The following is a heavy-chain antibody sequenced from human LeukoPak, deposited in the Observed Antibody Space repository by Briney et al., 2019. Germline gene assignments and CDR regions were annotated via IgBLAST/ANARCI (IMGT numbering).Heavy chain of an antibody. CDR2: IYYSGST. J-gene: IGHJ5*02. CDR3: ARGSIAAAEGSHWFDP. Sequence: SETLSLTCTVSGGSISSYYWSWNRQPPGKGLEWIGYIYYSGSTNYNPSLKSRVTISVDTSKNQFSLKLSSVTAADTAVYYCARGSIAAAEGSHWFDPWGQGTLVTVSS. CDR1: GGSISSYY. V-gene: IGHV4-59*01. D-gene: IGHD6-13*01.